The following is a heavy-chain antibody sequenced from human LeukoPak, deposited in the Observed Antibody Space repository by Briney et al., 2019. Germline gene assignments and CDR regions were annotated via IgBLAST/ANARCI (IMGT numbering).Heavy chain of an antibody. CDR2: ISAYNGNT. CDR1: GYTFTSYG. CDR3: ARGGFPAYYYDSSGYSPTFDY. Sequence: ASVKVSCKASGYTFTSYGISWVRQAPGQGLEWMGWISAYNGNTNYAQKLQGRVTMTRDMSTSTVYMELSSLRSEDTAVYYCARGGFPAYYYDSSGYSPTFDYWGQGTLVTVSS. J-gene: IGHJ4*02. D-gene: IGHD3-22*01. V-gene: IGHV1-18*01.